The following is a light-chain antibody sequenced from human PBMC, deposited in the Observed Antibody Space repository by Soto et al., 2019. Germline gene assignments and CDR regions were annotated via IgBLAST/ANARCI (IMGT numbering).Light chain of an antibody. J-gene: IGKJ1*01. CDR3: LQHKSYPRT. Sequence: DIQMTQSPSTLSGSVGDRVTITCRASQTISSWLAWYQQKPGKAPKLLIYKASTLKSGVPSRFSGSGSGTEFTLTISSLQPDDFATSYCLQHKSYPRTFGQGTKVDIK. CDR2: KAS. V-gene: IGKV1-5*03. CDR1: QTISSW.